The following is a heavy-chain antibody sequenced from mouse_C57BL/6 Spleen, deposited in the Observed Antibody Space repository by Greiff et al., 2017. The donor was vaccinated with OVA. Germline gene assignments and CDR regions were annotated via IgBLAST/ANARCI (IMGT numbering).Heavy chain of an antibody. D-gene: IGHD3-3*01. CDR2: ISSGSSTI. CDR1: GFTFSDYG. Sequence: EVKLMESGGGLVKPGGSLKLSCAASGFTFSDYGMHWVRQAPEKGLEWVAYISSGSSTIYYADTVKGRFTISRDNAKNTLFLQMTSLRSEDTAMYYCAGRRDCYAMDYWGQGTSVTVSS. J-gene: IGHJ4*01. V-gene: IGHV5-17*01. CDR3: AGRRDCYAMDY.